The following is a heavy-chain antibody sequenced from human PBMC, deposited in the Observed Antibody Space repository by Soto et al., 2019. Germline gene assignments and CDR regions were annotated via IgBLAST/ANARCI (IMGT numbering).Heavy chain of an antibody. V-gene: IGHV5-51*01. CDR3: AITYDGSGSLSCLVY. D-gene: IGHD3-10*01. CDR2: IYPGDSDT. J-gene: IGHJ4*02. CDR1: GYSFTSYW. Sequence: EVQLVQSGAEVKKPGESLKISCKGSGYSFTSYWIGWVRQMPGKGLEWMGIIYPGDSDTRYSPSFQGQVTISADKSISTAYLPWSSLKDSDTAMYDCAITYDGSGSLSCLVYWGQGTLVTVSS.